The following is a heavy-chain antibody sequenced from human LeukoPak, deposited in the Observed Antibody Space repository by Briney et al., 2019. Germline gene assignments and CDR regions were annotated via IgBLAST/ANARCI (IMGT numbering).Heavy chain of an antibody. Sequence: ASVKVSCKAFGYTFTSYGISWVRQAPGQGLEWMGWISAYNGNTNYAQKLQGRVTMTTDTSTSTAYMELRSLRSDDTAVYYCARVVPRAIAAAGTTSGGWFDPWGQGTLVTVSS. J-gene: IGHJ5*02. CDR3: ARVVPRAIAAAGTTSGGWFDP. D-gene: IGHD6-13*01. CDR1: GYTFTSYG. CDR2: ISAYNGNT. V-gene: IGHV1-18*01.